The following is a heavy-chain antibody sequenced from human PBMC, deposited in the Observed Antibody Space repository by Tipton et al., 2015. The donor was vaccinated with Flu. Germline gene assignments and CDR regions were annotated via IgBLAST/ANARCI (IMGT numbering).Heavy chain of an antibody. V-gene: IGHV6-1*01. CDR1: GDSVSSNSAA. CDR3: ARTLVAVKGVDFDY. CDR2: TYYRSKWYN. J-gene: IGHJ4*02. Sequence: LVKPTQTLSLTCAISGDSVSSNSAAWNWIRQSPSRGLEWLGRTYYRSKWYNDYAVSVKSRITINPDTSKNQFSLQLNSVTPEDTAVYYCARTLVAVKGVDFDYWGQGTLVTASS. D-gene: IGHD2-15*01.